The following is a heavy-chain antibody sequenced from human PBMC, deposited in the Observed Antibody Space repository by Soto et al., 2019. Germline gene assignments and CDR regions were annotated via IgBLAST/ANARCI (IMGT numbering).Heavy chain of an antibody. Sequence: GGSLRLSCAASGFTFSNYGIHWVRQAPGKGLEWVSVISHDGSSKYYEDSVKGRFTISRDNSKNTVYLEMNSLRVEDTAMYYCAKRILWFGGLSLEFDGHYGLDVWGQGATVTVSS. J-gene: IGHJ6*02. CDR3: AKRILWFGGLSLEFDGHYGLDV. D-gene: IGHD3-10*01. CDR2: ISHDGSSK. V-gene: IGHV3-30*18. CDR1: GFTFSNYG.